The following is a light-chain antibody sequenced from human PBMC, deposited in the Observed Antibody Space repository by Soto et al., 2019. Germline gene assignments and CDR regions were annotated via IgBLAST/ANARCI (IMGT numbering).Light chain of an antibody. Sequence: DIQLTQSPSFLSASVGDRVTITCRASQGISSYLAWYQQKPGKAPKLLIYSASTLQSGVPSRFSGSGSGTEFTLTISSLQPEDFATYDCQQLNSYLATFGPGTKVDIK. J-gene: IGKJ3*01. CDR1: QGISSY. V-gene: IGKV1-9*01. CDR2: SAS. CDR3: QQLNSYLAT.